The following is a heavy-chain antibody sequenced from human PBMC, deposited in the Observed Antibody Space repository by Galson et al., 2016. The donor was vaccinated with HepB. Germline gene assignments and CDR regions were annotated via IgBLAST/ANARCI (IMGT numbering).Heavy chain of an antibody. CDR1: GYTFNNYY. CDR3: ARDRYASWSLDY. J-gene: IGHJ4*02. D-gene: IGHD2-2*01. CDR2: INPSSGST. V-gene: IGHV1-46*02. Sequence: SVKVSCKAAGYTFNNYYIHSVRQAPGQGPEWMGVINPSSGSTSYAQKFQGRVTMTRDTSTSTVYMELSSLKFEDTAVYYCARDRYASWSLDYWGQGTLVTVSS.